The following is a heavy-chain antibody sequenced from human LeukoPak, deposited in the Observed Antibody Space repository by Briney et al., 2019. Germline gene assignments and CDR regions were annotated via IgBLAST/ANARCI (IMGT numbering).Heavy chain of an antibody. J-gene: IGHJ4*02. CDR2: IYRGGST. Sequence: GGSLRLSCAASGFIFSSYAMSWVRQAPGKGLEWVSVIYRGGSTYYADSVKGRFTVSRDNSKNTLYLQMNSLRAEDTAVYYCARGGARQQLVENYFDYWGQGTLVTVSS. V-gene: IGHV3-53*01. CDR1: GFIFSSYA. D-gene: IGHD6-13*01. CDR3: ARGGARQQLVENYFDY.